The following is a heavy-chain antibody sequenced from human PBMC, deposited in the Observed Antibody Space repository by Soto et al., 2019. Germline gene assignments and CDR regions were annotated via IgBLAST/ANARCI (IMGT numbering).Heavy chain of an antibody. D-gene: IGHD1-1*01. CDR2: MNPNSGDT. J-gene: IGHJ4*02. CDR1: GYTFTNHD. V-gene: IGHV1-8*01. Sequence: QVQLVQSGAEVKKPGASVKVSCKASGYTFTNHDINWVRQTTGQGLEWMGWMNPNSGDTGYAQKFQGRVTMTRDTSIRTAYMGLINLRSDDTAVYYCARVGGNWNDDYFDHWGQGALVTVSS. CDR3: ARVGGNWNDDYFDH.